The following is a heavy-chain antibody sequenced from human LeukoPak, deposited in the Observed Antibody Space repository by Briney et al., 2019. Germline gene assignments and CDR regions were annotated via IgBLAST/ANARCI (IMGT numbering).Heavy chain of an antibody. Sequence: GGSLRLSCAASGFTFSSYAMSWVRQAPGKGLEWVSAISGSGGSTYYADSVKGRFTISRDNSKNTLYLQMNSLRAEDTAVYYCAKDVNSSGYYLGFDYWGQGTLVTVSS. D-gene: IGHD3-22*01. CDR3: AKDVNSSGYYLGFDY. J-gene: IGHJ4*02. V-gene: IGHV3-23*01. CDR2: ISGSGGST. CDR1: GFTFSSYA.